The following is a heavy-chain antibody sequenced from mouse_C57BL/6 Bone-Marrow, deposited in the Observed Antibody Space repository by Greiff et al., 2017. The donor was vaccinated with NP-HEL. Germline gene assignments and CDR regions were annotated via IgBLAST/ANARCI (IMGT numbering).Heavy chain of an antibody. Sequence: VQLQQSGAELMKPGASVKISCKATGYTFSSYWIEWVKQRPGHGLEWIGEILPGSGSTNYNEKFKGKATFTADTSSNTAYMQLSSLTSEDSAVYYCARNYGSSYHWYFDVWGAGTTVTVSS. CDR3: ARNYGSSYHWYFDV. CDR1: GYTFSSYW. J-gene: IGHJ1*01. V-gene: IGHV1-9*01. D-gene: IGHD1-1*01. CDR2: ILPGSGST.